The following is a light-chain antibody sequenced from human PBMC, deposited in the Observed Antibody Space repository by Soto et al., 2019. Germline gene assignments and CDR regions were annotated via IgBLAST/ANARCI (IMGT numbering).Light chain of an antibody. CDR1: SIDVGGYNY. V-gene: IGLV2-8*01. CDR2: EVS. J-gene: IGLJ1*01. CDR3: SSYAGRNNYV. Sequence: QSALTQPPSASGSPGQSVTISCTGTSIDVGGYNYISWYQQHPGKAPKLMIYEVSKRPSGVPDRFSGSKSGNTASLTVSGLQHEDEADYYCSSYAGRNNYVFGTGTKVTV.